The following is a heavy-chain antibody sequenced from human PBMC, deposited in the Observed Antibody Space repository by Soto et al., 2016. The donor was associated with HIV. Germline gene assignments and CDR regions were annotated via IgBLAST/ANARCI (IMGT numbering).Heavy chain of an antibody. J-gene: IGHJ4*02. D-gene: IGHD6-13*01. V-gene: IGHV3-21*01. CDR3: ARAETYSSSYQD. Sequence: EVQLVESGGGLVKPGESLRLSCTGSEFTFRTYSMNWVRQAPGKGLEWVSSISRSSTYIYYADSVKGRFTISRDNAKNLLYLQMNSLGAEDTAVYYCARAETYSSSYQDWGQGTLVHRLV. CDR2: ISRSSTYI. CDR1: EFTFRTYS.